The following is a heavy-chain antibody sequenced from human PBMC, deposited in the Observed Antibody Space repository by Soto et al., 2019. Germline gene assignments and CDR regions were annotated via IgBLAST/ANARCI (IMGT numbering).Heavy chain of an antibody. Sequence: QVQLVESGGGVVQPGRSLRLSCAASGFTFSDYGMHWVRQAPGKGLEWVAIIWYNGNKQYYADSVKGRFTISRDNSKKTLFLQMNSLRGEDTALYSCARAFSFHYGSGSFYHYYFDLWGQGTLVSVSS. J-gene: IGHJ4*02. V-gene: IGHV3-33*01. CDR2: IWYNGNKQ. CDR1: GFTFSDYG. D-gene: IGHD3-10*01. CDR3: ARAFSFHYGSGSFYHYYFDL.